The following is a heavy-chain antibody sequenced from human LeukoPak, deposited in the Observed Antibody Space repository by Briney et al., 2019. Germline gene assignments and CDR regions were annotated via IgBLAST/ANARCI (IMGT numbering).Heavy chain of an antibody. Sequence: ASVKVSCKASGYTFTSYGISWVRQAPGQGLEWMGWISAYNGNTNYAQKLQGRVTMTTDTSTSTAYVELRSLRSDDTAVYYCVRDDFWSEYGMDVWGQGTTVTVSS. CDR3: VRDDFWSEYGMDV. CDR1: GYTFTSYG. D-gene: IGHD3-3*01. V-gene: IGHV1-18*01. CDR2: ISAYNGNT. J-gene: IGHJ6*02.